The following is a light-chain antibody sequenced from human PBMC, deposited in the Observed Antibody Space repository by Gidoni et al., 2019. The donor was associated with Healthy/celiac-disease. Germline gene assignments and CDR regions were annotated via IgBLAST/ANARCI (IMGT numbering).Light chain of an antibody. CDR3: QSYDSSLSGSL. J-gene: IGLJ2*01. CDR2: GNS. CDR1: SSNIGAGYD. Sequence: QSVLTPPPSASGAPGQRVTISCTGSSSNIGAGYDVHWYQQLPGTAPKLLIYGNSNRPSGVPDRFSGSKSGTSASLAITGLQAEDEADYYCQSYDSSLSGSLFGGGTKLTVL. V-gene: IGLV1-40*01.